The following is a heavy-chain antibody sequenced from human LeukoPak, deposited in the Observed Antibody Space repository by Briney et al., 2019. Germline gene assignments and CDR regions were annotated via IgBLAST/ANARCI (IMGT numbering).Heavy chain of an antibody. D-gene: IGHD1-20*01. V-gene: IGHV3-15*01. CDR3: TTYDRNDRAFDI. CDR1: GFTFSSYA. J-gene: IGHJ3*02. Sequence: GGSLRLSCAASGFTFSSYAMSWGRQAPGKGRGWGGRIRSKTDGGTTDYAAPVRGGFTISREGSKNTLYLQMTSLKTEDTAVYYCTTYDRNDRAFDIWGQGTMVTVSS. CDR2: IRSKTDGGTT.